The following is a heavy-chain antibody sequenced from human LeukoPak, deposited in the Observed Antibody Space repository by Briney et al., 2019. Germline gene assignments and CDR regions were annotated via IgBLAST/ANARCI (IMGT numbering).Heavy chain of an antibody. J-gene: IGHJ5*02. CDR2: IYPDDSDT. CDR1: GYSFTTYW. Sequence: GESLKISCETSGYSFTTYWIGRVRQMPGTGLEWVGAIYPDDSDTRYSPSFQGQVAISADKSVRTAYLQWSSLKASDTAMYYCAIQRGASGSINWFDPWGQGTLVTVSS. D-gene: IGHD3-10*01. CDR3: AIQRGASGSINWFDP. V-gene: IGHV5-51*01.